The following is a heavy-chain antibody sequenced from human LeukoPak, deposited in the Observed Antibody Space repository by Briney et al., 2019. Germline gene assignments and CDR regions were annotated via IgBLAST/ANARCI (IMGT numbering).Heavy chain of an antibody. CDR2: ISSSSSYI. V-gene: IGHV3-21*04. CDR1: GFTFSSYS. D-gene: IGHD2-2*01. Sequence: GGSLRLSCAASGFTFSSYSMNWVRQAPGKGLEWVSSISSSSSYIYYADSVKGRFTISRDNAKNSLYLQMNSLRAEDTAVYYCAKQVVVVPAGHFDYWGQETLVTVSS. J-gene: IGHJ4*02. CDR3: AKQVVVVPAGHFDY.